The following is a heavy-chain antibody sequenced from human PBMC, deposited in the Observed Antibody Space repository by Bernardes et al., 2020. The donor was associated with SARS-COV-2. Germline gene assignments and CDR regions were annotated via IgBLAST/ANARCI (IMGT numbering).Heavy chain of an antibody. CDR2: VRGKANSFAT. CDR1: GFTFSASA. CDR3: TTLIDY. Sequence: GSLRLSCAASGFTFSASAIHWVRQASGRGLEWIGRVRGKANSFATAYAASVKGKFTISRDESKNTAYLQMDSLKTEDTAVYYCTTLIDYWGQGALVTVSS. J-gene: IGHJ4*02. V-gene: IGHV3-73*01.